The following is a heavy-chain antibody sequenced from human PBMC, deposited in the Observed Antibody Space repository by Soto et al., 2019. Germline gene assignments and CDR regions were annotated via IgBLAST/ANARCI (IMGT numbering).Heavy chain of an antibody. J-gene: IGHJ4*02. CDR1: GGSFSGYY. V-gene: IGHV4-34*01. Sequence: QVQLQQWGAGLLKPSETLSLTCAVYGGSFSGYYWSWIRQPPGKGLEWIGEINHSGSTNYNPSLKSRVTISVETSKNQFSLKLSSVTAADTAVYYCARGRPYGTGSYSYWGQGTLVIVSS. D-gene: IGHD3-10*01. CDR3: ARGRPYGTGSYSY. CDR2: INHSGST.